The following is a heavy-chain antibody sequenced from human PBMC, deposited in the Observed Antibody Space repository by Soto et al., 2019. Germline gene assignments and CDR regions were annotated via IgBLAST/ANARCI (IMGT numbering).Heavy chain of an antibody. CDR2: IIPIFGTA. V-gene: IGHV1-69*12. CDR3: ARGRYCSGGSCYYGMDV. D-gene: IGHD2-15*01. J-gene: IGHJ6*02. CDR1: GGTFSSYA. Sequence: QVQLVQSGAEVKKPGSSVKVSCKASGGTFSSYAISWVRQAPGQGLEWMGGIIPIFGTANYAQKFQGRVTITADESTSTAYMELSSLRSEDRAVYYCARGRYCSGGSCYYGMDVWGQGTTVTVSS.